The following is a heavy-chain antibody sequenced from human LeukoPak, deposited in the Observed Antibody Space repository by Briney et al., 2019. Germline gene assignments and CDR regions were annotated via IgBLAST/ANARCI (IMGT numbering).Heavy chain of an antibody. CDR1: GYTFTIYY. Sequence: EASVNVSSTASGYTFTIYYMHWVRPAPGQGLEWMGIINPSGGSTSYAQKFRGRVTMTRDTSTSTVYMELSSLRSEDTAVYYCARDLTTPVRNFDYWGQGTLVTVSS. V-gene: IGHV1-46*01. CDR3: ARDLTTPVRNFDY. D-gene: IGHD1-14*01. J-gene: IGHJ4*02. CDR2: INPSGGST.